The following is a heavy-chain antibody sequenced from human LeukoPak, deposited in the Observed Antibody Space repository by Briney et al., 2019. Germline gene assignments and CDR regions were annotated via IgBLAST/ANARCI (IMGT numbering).Heavy chain of an antibody. J-gene: IGHJ3*02. Sequence: GGSLRLSCAASGFTFSTYAIHWVRQAPGKGLEWVAAIWYDGSNQYYPHSVKGRLSISRDNSKNTLYLQMNSLRAEDTAVYYCAREADCSGGNCYRGPFDIWGQGTMVTVSS. CDR2: IWYDGSNQ. CDR3: AREADCSGGNCYRGPFDI. CDR1: GFTFSTYA. D-gene: IGHD2-15*01. V-gene: IGHV3-33*01.